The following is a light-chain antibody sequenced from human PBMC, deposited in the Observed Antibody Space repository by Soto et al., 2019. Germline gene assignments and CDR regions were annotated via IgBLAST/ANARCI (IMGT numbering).Light chain of an antibody. J-gene: IGKJ1*01. CDR1: QSISSF. CDR2: SAS. Sequence: DIQMTQSPSSLSASVGDRVTITCRASQSISSFLNWYQQKPGKVPKLLIYSASTLQSGVQSRFSGSGSGADFTLTISSLQPEGFATYYCQQTYRTWTFGQGTKVEIK. CDR3: QQTYRTWT. V-gene: IGKV1-39*01.